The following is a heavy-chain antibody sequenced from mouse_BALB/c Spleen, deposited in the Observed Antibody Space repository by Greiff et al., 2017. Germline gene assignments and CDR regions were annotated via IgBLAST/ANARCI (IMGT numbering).Heavy chain of an antibody. CDR1: GYSFTGYF. CDR3: ARGGYYRYDEGGAMDY. V-gene: IGHV1-20*02. J-gene: IGHJ4*01. CDR2: INPYNGDT. Sequence: VQLQQSGPELVKPGASVKISCKASGYSFTGYFMNWVMQSHGKSLEWIGRINPYNGDTFYNQKFKGKATLTVDKSSSTAHMELRSLASEDSAVYYCARGGYYRYDEGGAMDYWGQGTSVTVSS. D-gene: IGHD2-14*01.